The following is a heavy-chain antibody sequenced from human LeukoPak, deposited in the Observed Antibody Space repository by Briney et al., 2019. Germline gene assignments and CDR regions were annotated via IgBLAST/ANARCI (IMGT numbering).Heavy chain of an antibody. CDR2: ISSSSSYI. Sequence: GGSLRLSCAASGFTFSSYSMNWVRQVPGKGLEWVSSISSSSSYIYYADSVKGRFTISRDNAKNSLYLQMNSLRAEDTAVYYCARDLWFGETLDYWGQGTLVTVSS. V-gene: IGHV3-21*01. D-gene: IGHD3-10*01. CDR1: GFTFSSYS. CDR3: ARDLWFGETLDY. J-gene: IGHJ4*02.